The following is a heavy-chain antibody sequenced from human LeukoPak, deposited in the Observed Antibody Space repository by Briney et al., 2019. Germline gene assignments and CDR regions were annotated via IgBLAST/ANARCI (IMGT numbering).Heavy chain of an antibody. CDR2: INPNSGGT. V-gene: IGHV1-2*02. CDR1: GYTFTGYY. Sequence: ASVKVSCKASGYTFTGYYMHWVRQAPGQGLEWMGWINPNSGGTNYAQKFQGRVTMTRDTSISTAYMELSRLRSDDTAVYYCARDGSSWYGGWFDPWGQGTLVTVSS. D-gene: IGHD6-13*01. CDR3: ARDGSSWYGGWFDP. J-gene: IGHJ5*02.